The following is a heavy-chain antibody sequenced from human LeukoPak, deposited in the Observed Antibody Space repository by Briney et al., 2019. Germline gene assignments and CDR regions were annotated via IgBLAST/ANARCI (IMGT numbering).Heavy chain of an antibody. CDR3: ARLGAAGIDF. Sequence: GESLKISCKGSGYTFSTYWIAWVRQMPGKGLEWMGIIYPGDSDTRYSPSFQGQVTISADKSISTAYLQWSSLKASDSAMYYCARLGAAGIDFWGQGTLATVSS. V-gene: IGHV5-51*01. D-gene: IGHD1-14*01. J-gene: IGHJ4*02. CDR1: GYTFSTYW. CDR2: IYPGDSDT.